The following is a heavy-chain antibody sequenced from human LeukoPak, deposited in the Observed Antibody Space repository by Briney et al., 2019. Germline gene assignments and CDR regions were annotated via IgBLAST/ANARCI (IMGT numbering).Heavy chain of an antibody. CDR3: ARQTWLIDY. Sequence: SETLSLTCTVSGGSLNPYYWTWIRQPPGKGLEWIGHIYYTGTTNYNPSLKSRVTISVDTSKNQFSLKVSSVTAADTAVYYCARQTWLIDYWGQGTLITVSS. CDR1: GGSLNPYY. V-gene: IGHV4-59*08. CDR2: IYYTGTT. D-gene: IGHD5-12*01. J-gene: IGHJ4*02.